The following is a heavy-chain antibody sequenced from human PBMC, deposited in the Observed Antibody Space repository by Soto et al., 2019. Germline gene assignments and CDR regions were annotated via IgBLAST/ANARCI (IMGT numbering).Heavy chain of an antibody. CDR2: IFGSGAPT. CDR3: TREASSWGFAFDL. V-gene: IGHV3-23*01. CDR1: GFTFSHYA. D-gene: IGHD3-16*01. J-gene: IGHJ3*01. Sequence: EVQLLESGGGLVQPGGSLRLSCAASGFTFSHYAMSWVRQAXXXXXQWVSTIFGSGAPTHYADSVKGRFGISRDNSNNMLFLEMNSLKDEXTAVYYCTREASSWGFAFDLWGQGTRVAVSS.